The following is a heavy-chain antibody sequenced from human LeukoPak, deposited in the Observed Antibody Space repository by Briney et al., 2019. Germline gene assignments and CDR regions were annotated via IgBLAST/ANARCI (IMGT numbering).Heavy chain of an antibody. CDR3: ARVSPAQLIPRSAFDI. CDR2: IYYSGST. Sequence: SETLSLTCTVSGGSISSYYWSWIRQPPGKGLEWIGYIYYSGSTNYNPSLKSRVTISVDTSKNQFSLKLSSVTAADTAVYYCARVSPAQLIPRSAFDIWGQGTMVTVSS. J-gene: IGHJ3*02. D-gene: IGHD1-14*01. CDR1: GGSISSYY. V-gene: IGHV4-59*01.